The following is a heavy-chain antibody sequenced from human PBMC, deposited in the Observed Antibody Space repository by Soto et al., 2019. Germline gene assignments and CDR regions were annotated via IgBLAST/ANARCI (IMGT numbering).Heavy chain of an antibody. J-gene: IGHJ4*02. CDR1: GFTFSSYA. V-gene: IGHV3-23*01. CDR3: GNRDSIMITFGGVIVTHY. CDR2: FSGSGGST. D-gene: IGHD3-16*02. Sequence: EVQLLESGGGLVQPGGSLRLSCAASGFTFSSYAMSWVRQAPGKGLEWVSAFSGSGGSTYYAGSVKGRFTSSRDKSKNKLYMQMHSLRVAETAVYYCGNRDSIMITFGGVIVTHYWGQGTLVTVSS.